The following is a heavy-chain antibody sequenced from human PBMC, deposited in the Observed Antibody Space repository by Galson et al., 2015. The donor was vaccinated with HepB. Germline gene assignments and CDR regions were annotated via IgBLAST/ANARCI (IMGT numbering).Heavy chain of an antibody. Sequence: SVKVSCKASGYTFTSYYMHWVRQAPGQGLEWMGIINPSGGSTSYAQKFQGRVTMTRDTSTSTVYMELSSLRSEDTAVYYCARDRPDPNYGSGSSLDYWGQGTLVTVSS. CDR1: GYTFTSYY. V-gene: IGHV1-46*01. CDR2: INPSGGST. D-gene: IGHD3-10*01. CDR3: ARDRPDPNYGSGSSLDY. J-gene: IGHJ4*02.